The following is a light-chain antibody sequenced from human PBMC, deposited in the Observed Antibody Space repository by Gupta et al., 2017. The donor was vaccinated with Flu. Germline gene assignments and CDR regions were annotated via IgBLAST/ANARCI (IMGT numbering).Light chain of an antibody. V-gene: IGLV3-27*01. CDR1: ILAKNY. CDR2: KET. CDR3: DSAADDNRV. Sequence: SYGLTQPPSVSVSPGQPARITCSGAILAKNYVRRIQQEPGQAPVMVINKETERPSEVPKRFSGSSSGTTVTLTITGAKVEDEANYYCDSAADDNRVFGGGTKLTVL. J-gene: IGLJ3*02.